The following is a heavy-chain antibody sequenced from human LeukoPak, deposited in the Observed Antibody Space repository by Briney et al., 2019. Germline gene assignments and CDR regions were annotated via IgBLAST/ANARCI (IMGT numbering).Heavy chain of an antibody. D-gene: IGHD3-9*01. Sequence: GSSVKVSCKASGGTFSSYDINWVRQATGQGLEWMGWMNPNSGNTGYAQKFQGRVTMTRNTSISTAYMELSSLRSEDTAVYYCARQWYYDILTCYPTGMDYWGQGTLVTVSS. J-gene: IGHJ4*02. CDR3: ARQWYYDILTCYPTGMDY. CDR1: GGTFSSYD. CDR2: MNPNSGNT. V-gene: IGHV1-8*02.